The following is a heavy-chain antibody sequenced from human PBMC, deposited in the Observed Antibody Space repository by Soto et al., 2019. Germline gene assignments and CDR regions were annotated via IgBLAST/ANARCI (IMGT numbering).Heavy chain of an antibody. CDR2: INGFNGDT. D-gene: IGHD6-25*01. CDR1: GYTFNNYI. V-gene: IGHV1-18*01. Sequence: QVQLVQSGAEVKKPGASVKVSCKASGYTFNNYIITWVRQAPGHGLEWMGWINGFNGDTKYAQKLQGRVTMTAATSTSTAYMELRSLRSDDTGVYYCAREMITATFFDYWGQGTLVTVSS. J-gene: IGHJ4*02. CDR3: AREMITATFFDY.